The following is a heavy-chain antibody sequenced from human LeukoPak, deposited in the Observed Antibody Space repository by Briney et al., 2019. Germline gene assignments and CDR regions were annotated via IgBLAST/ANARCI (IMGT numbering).Heavy chain of an antibody. J-gene: IGHJ6*03. CDR2: ISPNSGGS. CDR1: GYTFNGYY. Sequence: ASVKVSCKASGYTFNGYYMHLVRDTPGQGLECMCWISPNSGGSNDAQKFRSRVAMTRDTSISTACMELSSLISDDTAVYYCAKGEVRGGYTYYMDVWGKGTTVTVSS. CDR3: AKGEVRGGYTYYMDV. V-gene: IGHV1-2*02. D-gene: IGHD3-10*01.